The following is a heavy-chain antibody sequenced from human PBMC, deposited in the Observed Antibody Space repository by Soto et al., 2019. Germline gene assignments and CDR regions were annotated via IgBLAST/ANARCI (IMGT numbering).Heavy chain of an antibody. CDR2: ISYDGGHV. D-gene: IGHD3-10*01. CDR1: GFSFSIYA. CDR3: ARPILLWYGASDL. V-gene: IGHV3-30-3*01. J-gene: IGHJ5*02. Sequence: QVQLVESGGAVVQPGGSLRLSCAASGFSFSIYAMYWVRQAPGKGLEWVAGISYDGGHVFYADSVKGRFTVSRDNSGSTLYLLMNTLKPEDTAVYYCARPILLWYGASDLWGQGTQVTVSA.